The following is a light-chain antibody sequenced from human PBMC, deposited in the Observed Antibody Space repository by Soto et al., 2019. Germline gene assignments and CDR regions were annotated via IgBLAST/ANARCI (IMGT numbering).Light chain of an antibody. CDR2: GAS. Sequence: EIVMTQSPATLSVSPGERATLSCRASQSVSSNLAWYQQTPGQAPRLLIYGASTRATGMTARFSGSGYGTEFTLTISSLQSEDFAVYYCKQYNNWHPWTFGQGTKGDIK. CDR1: QSVSSN. J-gene: IGKJ1*01. CDR3: KQYNNWHPWT. V-gene: IGKV3-15*01.